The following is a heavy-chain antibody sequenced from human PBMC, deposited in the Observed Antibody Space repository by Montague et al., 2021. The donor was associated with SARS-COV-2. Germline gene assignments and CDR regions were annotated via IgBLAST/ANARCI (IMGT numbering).Heavy chain of an antibody. CDR3: TRHVHMTWPEPSPGFDY. D-gene: IGHD1-1*01. Sequence: TLSLTCTVSGDSISSSSYNWGWIRQPPGKGLEWIGSVHYSGRPYYNPSLKSRVTIYVDTSKNQLSLKLSSVTAADTAVYYCTRHVHMTWPEPSPGFDYWGQGTLFTVSS. CDR1: GDSISSSSYN. J-gene: IGHJ4*02. V-gene: IGHV4-39*01. CDR2: VHYSGRP.